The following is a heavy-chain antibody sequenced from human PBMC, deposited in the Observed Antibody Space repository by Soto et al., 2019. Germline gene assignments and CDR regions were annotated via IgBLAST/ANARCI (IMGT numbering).Heavy chain of an antibody. J-gene: IGHJ2*01. V-gene: IGHV4-31*03. D-gene: IGHD3-22*01. CDR2: IYYSGST. CDR1: GGSISSGGYY. Sequence: QVQLQESGPGLVKPSQTLSLTCTVSGGSISSGGYYWSWIRQHPGKGLEWIGYIYYSGSTYYNPSRKSRVTISVDTSKNQFSLKLSSVTAADTAVYYCARATSITMIVVVISYWYFDLWGRGTLVTVSS. CDR3: ARATSITMIVVVISYWYFDL.